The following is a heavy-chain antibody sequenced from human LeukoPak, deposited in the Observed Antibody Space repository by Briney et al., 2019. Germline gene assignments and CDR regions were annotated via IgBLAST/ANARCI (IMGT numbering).Heavy chain of an antibody. D-gene: IGHD2-21*02. CDR1: GFTFSFYT. J-gene: IGHJ5*02. CDR2: ISSYSHYL. V-gene: IGHV3-21*06. CDR3: ARDLRPDVPTAPTSDS. Sequence: GGSLRLSCMASGFTFSFYTMNWVRQAPGQGLEWVSSISSYSHYLYYADSVKGRFTISRDNAKNSVYLEMNSLRAEDTAVYFCARDLRPDVPTAPTSDSWGQGTLVTVSS.